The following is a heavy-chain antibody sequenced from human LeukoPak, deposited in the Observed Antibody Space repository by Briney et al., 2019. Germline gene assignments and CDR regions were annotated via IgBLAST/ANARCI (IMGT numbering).Heavy chain of an antibody. CDR2: INHSGST. V-gene: IGHV4-34*01. D-gene: IGHD3-10*01. CDR3: ARVKGSLVRGVYYYYGMDV. J-gene: IGHJ6*04. Sequence: SETLSLTCAVYGGSFSGYYWSWIRQPPGKGLEWIGEINHSGSTNYNPSLKSRVTISVDTSKNQFSLELSSVTAADTAVYYCARVKGSLVRGVYYYYGMDVWGEGTTVTVSS. CDR1: GGSFSGYY.